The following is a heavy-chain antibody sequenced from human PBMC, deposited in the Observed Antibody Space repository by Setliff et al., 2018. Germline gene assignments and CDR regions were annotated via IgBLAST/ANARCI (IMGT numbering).Heavy chain of an antibody. CDR3: ARVLAFWSGYYYFDY. Sequence: PSETLSLTCAASGGTFTYYYWTWIRQSPAKGLEWIGEITHTGTTGSTKYNPSLKSRVTMSIDTSKNQFSLMVTSVTAADTAVYYCARVLAFWSGYYYFDYWGQGTLVTVS. CDR1: GGTFTYYY. J-gene: IGHJ4*02. V-gene: IGHV4-34*01. CDR2: ITHTGTTGST. D-gene: IGHD3-3*01.